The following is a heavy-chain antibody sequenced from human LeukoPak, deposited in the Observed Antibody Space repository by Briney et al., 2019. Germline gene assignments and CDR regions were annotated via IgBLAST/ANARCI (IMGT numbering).Heavy chain of an antibody. Sequence: PSETLSLTCAVYGGSFSGYYWSWIRQPPGKGLEWIGEINHSGSTNYNPPLKSRVTISVDTSKNQFSLKLSSVTAADTAVYYCATITMVRGGDYWGQGTLVTVSS. J-gene: IGHJ4*02. CDR1: GGSFSGYY. CDR3: ATITMVRGGDY. D-gene: IGHD3-10*01. V-gene: IGHV4-34*01. CDR2: INHSGST.